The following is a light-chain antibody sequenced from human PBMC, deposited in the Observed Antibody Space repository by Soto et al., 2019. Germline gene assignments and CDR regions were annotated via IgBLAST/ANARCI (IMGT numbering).Light chain of an antibody. V-gene: IGKV3-15*01. CDR1: QSINSN. Sequence: EIVMTQSPATLSVSPGEGATLSCRASQSINSNLAWYQQKPGQAPRLLLYGASTRATGIPARFSGGGSGTEFTLIISSLQSEDFAVYYCQQYNRWPPGTFGQGTKLEIK. CDR2: GAS. J-gene: IGKJ2*02. CDR3: QQYNRWPPGT.